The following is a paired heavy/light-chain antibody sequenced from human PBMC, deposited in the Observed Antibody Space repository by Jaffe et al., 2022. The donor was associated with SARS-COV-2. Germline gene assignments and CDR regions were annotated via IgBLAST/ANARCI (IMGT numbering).Light chain of an antibody. CDR2: GKN. J-gene: IGLJ2*01. CDR1: SLRSYY. V-gene: IGLV3-19*01. CDR3: NSRDSSGNHHVV. Sequence: SSELTQDPAVSVALGQTVRITCQGDSLRSYYASWYQQKPGQAPVLVIYGKNNRPSGIPDRFSGSSSGNTASLTITGAQAEDEADYYCNSRDSSGNHHVVFGGGTKLTVL.
Heavy chain of an antibody. Sequence: QVQLQQWGAGLLKPSETLSLTCAVYGGSFSGYYWSWIRQPPGKGLEWIGEINHSGSTNYNPSLKSRVTISVDTSKNQFSLKLSSVTAADTAVYYCARGSARYFDWRKAENWFDPWGQGTLVTVSS. J-gene: IGHJ5*02. V-gene: IGHV4-34*01. CDR2: INHSGST. CDR1: GGSFSGYY. D-gene: IGHD3-9*01. CDR3: ARGSARYFDWRKAENWFDP.